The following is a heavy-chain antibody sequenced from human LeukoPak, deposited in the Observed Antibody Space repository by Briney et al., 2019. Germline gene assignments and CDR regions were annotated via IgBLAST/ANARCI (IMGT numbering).Heavy chain of an antibody. Sequence: GGSLRLSCAASGFTFSSYSMNWVRQAPGKGLDWVAVISNDGSKKYYADSVKGRFTISRDNSKNTLSLQVSSLRTEDTAVYYCAKDRYSYAFEYSDSWGQGTLVTVSS. CDR2: ISNDGSKK. CDR3: AKDRYSYAFEYSDS. V-gene: IGHV3-30*18. CDR1: GFTFSSYS. D-gene: IGHD5-18*01. J-gene: IGHJ4*02.